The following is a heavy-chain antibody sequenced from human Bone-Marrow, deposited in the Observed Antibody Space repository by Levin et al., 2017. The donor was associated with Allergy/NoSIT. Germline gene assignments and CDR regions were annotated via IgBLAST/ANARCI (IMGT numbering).Heavy chain of an antibody. J-gene: IGHJ4*02. CDR1: GYTFTVYY. V-gene: IGHV1-2*06. CDR2: INPNTGVT. Sequence: ASVKVSCKTPGYTFTVYYMHWVRQAPGQGLEWMGRINPNTGVTNYAQNFQGRVTMTRDTSISTAYMELSSLSSDDTAVYYCARIGSNHNFDYWGQGTLVTVSS. D-gene: IGHD1-14*01. CDR3: ARIGSNHNFDY.